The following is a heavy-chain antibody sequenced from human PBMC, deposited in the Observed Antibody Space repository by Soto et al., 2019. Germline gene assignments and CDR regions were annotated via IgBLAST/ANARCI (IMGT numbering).Heavy chain of an antibody. Sequence: GGSLRLSCAASGFTFSGYAMSWVRQAPGKGLEWVSAISGSGGSTYYADSVKGRFTISRDNSKNRLYLQMNSLTAEDTAVYYCAKDHCSSTSCYPGHNWFDPWGQGTLVTVSS. V-gene: IGHV3-23*01. CDR3: AKDHCSSTSCYPGHNWFDP. CDR1: GFTFSGYA. CDR2: ISGSGGST. D-gene: IGHD2-2*01. J-gene: IGHJ5*02.